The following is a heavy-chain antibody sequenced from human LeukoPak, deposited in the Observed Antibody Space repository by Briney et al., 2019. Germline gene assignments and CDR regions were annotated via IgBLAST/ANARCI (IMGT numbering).Heavy chain of an antibody. J-gene: IGHJ4*02. CDR1: GGTFSGYA. CDR3: ARVFARSGEISGSYFYY. D-gene: IGHD1-26*01. CDR2: IIPIFGRA. Sequence: GSSVKVSCKASGGTFSGYAINWVRQAPGQGPEWMGGIIPIFGRANYAQKFQGRVTMTTDESTSTAYVELSSLRSEDTAVYYCARVFARSGEISGSYFYYWGQGTLVTVSS. V-gene: IGHV1-69*05.